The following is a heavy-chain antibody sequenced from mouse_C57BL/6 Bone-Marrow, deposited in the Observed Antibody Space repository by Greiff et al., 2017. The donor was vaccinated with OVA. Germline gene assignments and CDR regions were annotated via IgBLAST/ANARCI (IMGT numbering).Heavy chain of an antibody. V-gene: IGHV5-12*01. CDR3: ARQLRAMYY. D-gene: IGHD3-2*02. CDR1: GFTFSDYY. CDR2: IRNGGGST. J-gene: IGHJ4*01. Sequence: EVMLVESGGGLVQPGGSLKLSCAASGFTFSDYYMYWVRQTPEKRQEGVAYIRNGGGSTYYPDTVKGRFTISRDNAKNTLYLQMSRLKSEDTAMYYCARQLRAMYYWDQGTSVTVSS.